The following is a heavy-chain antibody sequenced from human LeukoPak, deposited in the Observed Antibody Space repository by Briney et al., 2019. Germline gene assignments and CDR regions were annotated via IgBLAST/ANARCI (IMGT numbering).Heavy chain of an antibody. CDR3: ARTPRSSWPSYFDY. Sequence: IGYIYYSGSTNYNPSLKSRVTISVDTSKNQFSLKLSSVTAADTAVYYCARTPRSSWPSYFDYWGQGTLVTVSS. J-gene: IGHJ4*02. D-gene: IGHD6-13*01. CDR2: IYYSGST. V-gene: IGHV4-59*01.